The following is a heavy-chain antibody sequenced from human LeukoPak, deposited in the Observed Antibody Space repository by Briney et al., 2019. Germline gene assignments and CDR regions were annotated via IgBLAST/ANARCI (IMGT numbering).Heavy chain of an antibody. CDR2: ISAYNGNT. Sequence: ASVKVSCKASGYTFTSYGISWVRQAPGQGLEWMGWISAYNGNTNYAQKLQGRVTMTTDTSTSTAYMELRGLRSDDTAVYYCARVVKYYYDSNGSYFDLWGQGTLVTVSP. D-gene: IGHD3-22*01. J-gene: IGHJ4*02. V-gene: IGHV1-18*01. CDR3: ARVVKYYYDSNGSYFDL. CDR1: GYTFTSYG.